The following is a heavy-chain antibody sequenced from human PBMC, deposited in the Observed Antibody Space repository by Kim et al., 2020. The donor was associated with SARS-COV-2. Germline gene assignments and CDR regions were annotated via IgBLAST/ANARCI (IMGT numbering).Heavy chain of an antibody. Sequence: SETLSLTCTVSGGSISSYYWSWIRQPPGKGLEWIGYIYYSGSTNYNPSLKSRVTISVDTSKNQFSLKLSSVTAADTAVYYCARVPYGSGIMDVWGQGTTVTVSS. CDR2: IYYSGST. V-gene: IGHV4-59*01. D-gene: IGHD3-10*01. CDR1: GGSISSYY. J-gene: IGHJ6*02. CDR3: ARVPYGSGIMDV.